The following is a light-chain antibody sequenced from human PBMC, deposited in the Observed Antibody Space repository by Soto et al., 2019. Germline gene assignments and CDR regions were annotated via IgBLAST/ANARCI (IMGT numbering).Light chain of an antibody. V-gene: IGLV2-18*02. J-gene: IGLJ1*01. CDR2: EVN. CDR3: NSFTTSSTYV. Sequence: QSVLTQPASVSGSPGQSITISCTGTSSDIGSYNRVSWYQQPPGTAPKLIIYEVNNRPSGVPDRFSGSKSGNTASLTISGLQAEDEADYYCNSFTTSSTYVFGNGNKVIV. CDR1: SSDIGSYNR.